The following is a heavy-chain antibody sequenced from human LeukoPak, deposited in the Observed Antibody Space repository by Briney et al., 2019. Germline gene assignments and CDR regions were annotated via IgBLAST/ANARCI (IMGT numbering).Heavy chain of an antibody. CDR3: GRVSGVVTPIHY. CDR1: GFTFSTYG. Sequence: GGSLRLSCAASGFTFSTYGMNWVRQAPGKGLEWISYISGSNTIYYADSVKGRFTISRDNARNSLYLQMNSLRDEDTAVYYCGRVSGVVTPIHYWGQGTLVTVSS. V-gene: IGHV3-48*02. CDR2: ISGSNTI. D-gene: IGHD3-3*01. J-gene: IGHJ4*02.